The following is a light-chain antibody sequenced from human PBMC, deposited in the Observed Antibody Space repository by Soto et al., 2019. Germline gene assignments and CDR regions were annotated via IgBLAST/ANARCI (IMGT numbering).Light chain of an antibody. Sequence: QSALTQPPSASGSPGQSVTISCTGTSSDVGGYNYVSWYQQHPGKAPKLMISDVSKRPSGVPDRFSGSKSGNTASLTVSGLQSEDEADYYCSSYAGRNPVIFGGGTKLNVL. J-gene: IGLJ2*01. CDR3: SSYAGRNPVI. V-gene: IGLV2-8*01. CDR2: DVS. CDR1: SSDVGGYNY.